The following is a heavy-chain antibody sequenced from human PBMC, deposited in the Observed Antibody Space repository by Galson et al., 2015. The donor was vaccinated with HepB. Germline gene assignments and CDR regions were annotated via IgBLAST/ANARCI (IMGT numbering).Heavy chain of an antibody. J-gene: IGHJ5*02. D-gene: IGHD3-10*01. V-gene: IGHV3-21*01. CDR3: ARDVFGGSGSYYPNWFDP. Sequence: SLRLSCAASGFTFSSYSMNWVRQAPGKGLEWVSSISSSSSYIYYADSVKGRFTISRDNAKNSLYLQMNSLRAEDTAVYYCARDVFGGSGSYYPNWFDPWGQGTLVTVSS. CDR1: GFTFSSYS. CDR2: ISSSSSYI.